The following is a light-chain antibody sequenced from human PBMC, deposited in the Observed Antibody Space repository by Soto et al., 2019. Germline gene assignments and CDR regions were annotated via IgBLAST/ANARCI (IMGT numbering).Light chain of an antibody. CDR2: AAS. CDR3: QQYYSYRT. Sequence: AIRMTPSPSSLSASTGDRVTITCRASQGISSYLAWYQQKPGKAPKLLIYAASTLQSGVPSRFSGSGSETDFTLTISCLQSEDFATYYCQQYYSYRTFGQGTKVDIK. CDR1: QGISSY. V-gene: IGKV1-8*01. J-gene: IGKJ1*01.